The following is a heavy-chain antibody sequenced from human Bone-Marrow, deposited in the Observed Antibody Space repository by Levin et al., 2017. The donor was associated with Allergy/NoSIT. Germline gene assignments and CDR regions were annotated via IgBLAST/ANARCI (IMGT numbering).Heavy chain of an antibody. CDR1: GFTFGNYA. V-gene: IGHV3-23*05. D-gene: IGHD6-6*01. CDR2: IENGRT. Sequence: PGGSLRLSCAASGFTFGNYAMSWVRQAPGKGLEWVSTIENGRTYYADSVKGRFTISRDNSKSTQNTLSLQMNSLRAEDTALYFCAQDSSAPFRPFDYWGQGTLVTVSS. J-gene: IGHJ4*02. CDR3: AQDSSAPFRPFDY.